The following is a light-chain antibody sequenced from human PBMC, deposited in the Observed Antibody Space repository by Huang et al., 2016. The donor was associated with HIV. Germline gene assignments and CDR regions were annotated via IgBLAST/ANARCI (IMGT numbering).Light chain of an antibody. CDR2: GTS. Sequence: EIVMTQSPATLSVSPGERATLSCRASQSVSRNLAWHQQKPGQAPRLLIYGTSTRATGIPARFSGSWSGTEFTLTISSLQSEDFAVYYCQQYNNWPYTFGQGTKLEIK. CDR3: QQYNNWPYT. J-gene: IGKJ2*01. V-gene: IGKV3-15*01. CDR1: QSVSRN.